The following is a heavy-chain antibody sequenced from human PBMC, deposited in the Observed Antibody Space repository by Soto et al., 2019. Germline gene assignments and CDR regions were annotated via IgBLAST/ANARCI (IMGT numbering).Heavy chain of an antibody. J-gene: IGHJ4*02. CDR1: GGSISSGGYY. V-gene: IGHV4-31*03. Sequence: SETLSLTCTVSGGSISSGGYYWSWIRQHPGKGLEWIGYIYYSGSTYYNPSLKSRVTISVDTSKNQFSLKLSSVTAADTAVYYCARVGRVVPIFDYWGQGTLVTVSS. CDR3: ARVGRVVPIFDY. CDR2: IYYSGST. D-gene: IGHD2-15*01.